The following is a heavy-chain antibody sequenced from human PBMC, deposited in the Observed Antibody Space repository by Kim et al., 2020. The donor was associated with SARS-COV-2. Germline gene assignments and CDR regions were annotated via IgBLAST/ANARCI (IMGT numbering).Heavy chain of an antibody. CDR3: AKDSDYGDYPRTMDY. D-gene: IGHD4-17*01. V-gene: IGHV3-33*06. J-gene: IGHJ4*02. Sequence: DTVKGRFTISRDNSKNTLYLQMNNVRVEDTAMYYCAKDSDYGDYPRTMDYWGQGTLVTVSS.